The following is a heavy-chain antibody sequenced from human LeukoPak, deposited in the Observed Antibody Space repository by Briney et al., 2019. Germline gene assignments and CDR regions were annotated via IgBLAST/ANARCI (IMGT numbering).Heavy chain of an antibody. D-gene: IGHD6-6*01. V-gene: IGHV3-21*01. J-gene: IGHJ3*02. CDR1: GFTFSSYS. CDR3: ARDQGWSIAATFRAFDI. CDR2: ISSSSSYI. Sequence: GGSLRLSCAASGFTFSSYSMNWVRQAPGKGLEWVSSISSSSSYIYYADSVKGRFTISRDNAKNSLYLQMNSLRAEDTAVYYCARDQGWSIAATFRAFDIWGQGTMVTVSS.